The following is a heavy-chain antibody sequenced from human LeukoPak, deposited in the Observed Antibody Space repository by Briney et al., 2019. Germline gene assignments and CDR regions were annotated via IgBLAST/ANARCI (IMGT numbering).Heavy chain of an antibody. CDR2: ITGSGGAT. V-gene: IGHV3-23*01. CDR1: GFTFSTYA. J-gene: IGHJ4*02. Sequence: GGSLRLSCAASGFTFSTYAVNWVRQAPGKGLEWVSAITGSGGATYYADSVKGRFTISRDNSKNTLYLQMNSLRAEDTAVYYCARPPRGYDSSGYFFDYWGQGTLVTVSS. CDR3: ARPPRGYDSSGYFFDY. D-gene: IGHD3-22*01.